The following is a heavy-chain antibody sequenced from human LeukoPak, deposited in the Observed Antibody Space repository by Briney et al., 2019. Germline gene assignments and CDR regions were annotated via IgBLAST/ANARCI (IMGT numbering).Heavy chain of an antibody. D-gene: IGHD6-19*01. CDR1: GYSFTSYW. CDR2: IYPGDSDT. J-gene: IGHJ3*02. V-gene: IGHV5-51*01. Sequence: GESLKISCKGSGYSFTSYWIGWVRQMPGKGLEWMGIIYPGDSDTRYSPSFQGQVTISADKSISTAYLQWSSLKASDTAMYYCARQGYSSGWRGAFDIWGQGTMVTVSS. CDR3: ARQGYSSGWRGAFDI.